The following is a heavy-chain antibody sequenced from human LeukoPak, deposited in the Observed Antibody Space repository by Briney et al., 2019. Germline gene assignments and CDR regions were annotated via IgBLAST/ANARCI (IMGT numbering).Heavy chain of an antibody. CDR3: AKDLSRWELTLFDY. Sequence: GGSLRLSCAASGFTFSNAWMSWVRQAPGKGLEWVGRIKSKFDGETTQYAAPVKGRFTISRDDSKNTLYLQMNSLRAEDTAVYYCAKDLSRWELTLFDYWGQGTLVTVSS. CDR1: GFTFSNAW. D-gene: IGHD1-26*01. J-gene: IGHJ4*02. V-gene: IGHV3-15*01. CDR2: IKSKFDGETT.